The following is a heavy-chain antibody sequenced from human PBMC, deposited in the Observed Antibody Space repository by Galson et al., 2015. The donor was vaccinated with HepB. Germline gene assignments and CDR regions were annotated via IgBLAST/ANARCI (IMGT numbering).Heavy chain of an antibody. D-gene: IGHD5-24*01. CDR3: ARVLRLRKGYKSPFDY. CDR2: TYYRSKWNS. CDR1: GDSVSSNSSL. J-gene: IGHJ4*02. V-gene: IGHV6-1*01. Sequence: CAISGDSVSSNSSLWNWIRQSPSRGLEWLGRTYYRSKWNSDYAVSVKSRISITSDTSKNHFSLQLNSVTPEDTAVYFCARVLRLRKGYKSPFDYWGQGTLVTVSS.